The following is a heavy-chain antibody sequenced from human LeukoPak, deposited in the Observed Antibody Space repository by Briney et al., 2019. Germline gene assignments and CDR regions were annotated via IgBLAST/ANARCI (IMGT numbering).Heavy chain of an antibody. CDR2: ISGSGGST. CDR3: AKSPSFDYYGMDV. Sequence: GGSLRFSCAASGFTFSSYAMSWVRQAPGKGLEWVSAISGSGGSTYYADSVKGRFTISRDNSKNTLYLQMNSLRAEDTAVYYCAKSPSFDYYGMDVWGQGTTVTVSS. V-gene: IGHV3-23*01. J-gene: IGHJ6*02. CDR1: GFTFSSYA.